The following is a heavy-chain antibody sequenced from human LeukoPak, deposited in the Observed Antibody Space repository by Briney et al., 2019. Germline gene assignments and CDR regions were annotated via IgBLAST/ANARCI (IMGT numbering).Heavy chain of an antibody. D-gene: IGHD6-19*01. CDR1: GFTFDDYG. J-gene: IGHJ5*02. Sequence: GGSLRLSCAASGFTFDDYGMSWVRQGPGKGLEWVSGINLNGGSTGYADSVKGRFTISRDNAKNSLYLQMNSLRAEDTAVYYCARDDYSSGWIYNWFDPWGQGTLVTVSS. CDR3: ARDDYSSGWIYNWFDP. CDR2: INLNGGST. V-gene: IGHV3-20*04.